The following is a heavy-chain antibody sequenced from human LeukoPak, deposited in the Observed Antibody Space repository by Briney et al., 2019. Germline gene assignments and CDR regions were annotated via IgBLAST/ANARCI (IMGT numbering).Heavy chain of an antibody. CDR2: ISYDGSSK. CDR1: GFTFSSYA. Sequence: PGGSLRLSCAASGFTFSSYAMHWVRQAPGKGLEWVAVISYDGSSKYYADSVKGRFTISRDNSKNTLYLQMNSLRAEDTAVYYCARVSELLPFDYWGQGTLVTVSS. J-gene: IGHJ4*02. V-gene: IGHV3-30-3*01. D-gene: IGHD1-26*01. CDR3: ARVSELLPFDY.